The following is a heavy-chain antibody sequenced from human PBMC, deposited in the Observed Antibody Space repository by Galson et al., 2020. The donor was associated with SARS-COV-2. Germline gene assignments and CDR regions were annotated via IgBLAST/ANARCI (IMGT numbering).Heavy chain of an antibody. V-gene: IGHV1-24*01. CDR1: GYTLTELS. CDR2: FDPEDGET. D-gene: IGHD5-12*01. CDR3: ATTSPNRWLQHSFFSFDS. J-gene: IGHJ4*02. Sequence: ASVKVSCKVSGYTLTELSMHWVRQAPGKGLEWMGGFDPEDGETINAQKFQGRVTMTEDTSTDTVYMELSSLRSEDTAVYYFATTSPNRWLQHSFFSFDSCGQGTLCTVSS.